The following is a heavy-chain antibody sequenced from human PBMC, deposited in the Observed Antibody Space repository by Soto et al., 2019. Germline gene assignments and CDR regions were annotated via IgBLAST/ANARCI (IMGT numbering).Heavy chain of an antibody. CDR1: GFTLSGYN. D-gene: IGHD3-10*01. V-gene: IGHV3-21*01. J-gene: IGHJ6*02. CDR2: ISSSDNHI. Sequence: EVQLVESGGGLVKPGGSLRLSCAASGFTLSGYNMNWVRQAPGKGLEWVSSISSSDNHIYYADSVKGRFTISRDNANNSLYLQMNSLRAEDTAVYYCAKDRGRGSPVSGGMDVWGQGTTVTVSS. CDR3: AKDRGRGSPVSGGMDV.